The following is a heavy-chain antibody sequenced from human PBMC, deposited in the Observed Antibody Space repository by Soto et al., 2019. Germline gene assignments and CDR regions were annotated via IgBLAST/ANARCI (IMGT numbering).Heavy chain of an antibody. V-gene: IGHV4-31*03. CDR3: ARGSAIAWLNYAMAV. J-gene: IGHJ6*02. Sequence: QVQLQESGPGLVKPSQTLSLTCTVSGGSISSGGYYWTWIRQHPGKGLEWIGYNYYSGITYYNPSDKARVTISRDTSKNQSSQKLSDVNASDTAEHYCARGSAIAWLNYAMAVWGQWTTVTVSS. CDR1: GGSISSGGYY. CDR2: NYYSGIT. D-gene: IGHD6-13*01.